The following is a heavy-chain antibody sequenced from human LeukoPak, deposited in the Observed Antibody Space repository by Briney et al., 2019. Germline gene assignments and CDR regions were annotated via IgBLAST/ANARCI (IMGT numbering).Heavy chain of an antibody. D-gene: IGHD3-9*01. CDR2: INHSGST. V-gene: IGHV4-34*01. CDR3: ARVPGILTGLRYFDY. J-gene: IGHJ4*02. CDR1: GGSISSYY. Sequence: PSETLSLTCTVSGGSISSYYWSWIRQPPGKGLEWIGEINHSGSTNYNPSLKSRVTISVDTSKNQFSLKLSSVTAADTAVYYCARVPGILTGLRYFDYWGQGTLVTVSS.